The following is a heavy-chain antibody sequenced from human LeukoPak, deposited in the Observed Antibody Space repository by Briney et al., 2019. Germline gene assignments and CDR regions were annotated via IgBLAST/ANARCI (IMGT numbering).Heavy chain of an antibody. D-gene: IGHD2-2*01. J-gene: IGHJ3*02. CDR1: GGTFSSYA. CDR3: ARERGHCSSTSCYAFDI. CDR2: IIPIFGTA. Sequence: ASVKVSCKASGGTFSSYAISWVRQAPGQGLEWMGGIIPIFGTANYAQKFQGRVTITADESTSTAYMELSSLRSEDTAVYYCARERGHCSSTSCYAFDIWGQGTMVTVSS. V-gene: IGHV1-69*13.